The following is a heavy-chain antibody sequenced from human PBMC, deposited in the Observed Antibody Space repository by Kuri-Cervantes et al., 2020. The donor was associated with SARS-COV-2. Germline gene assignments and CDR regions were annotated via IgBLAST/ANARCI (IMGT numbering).Heavy chain of an antibody. CDR1: GFTFSSYS. J-gene: IGHJ4*02. CDR2: ISSSRTTI. V-gene: IGHV3-48*01. Sequence: ETLSLTCAASGFTFSSYSMNWVRQAPGKGLEWVSYISSSRTTIYYADSVKGRFTISRDNAKNSLYLQMNSLRAEDTAVYYCARDYYDSKSYWGQGTLVTGSS. CDR3: ARDYYDSKSY. D-gene: IGHD3-22*01.